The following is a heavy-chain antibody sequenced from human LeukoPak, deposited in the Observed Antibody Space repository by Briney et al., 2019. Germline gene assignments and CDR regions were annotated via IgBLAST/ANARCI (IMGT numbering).Heavy chain of an antibody. Sequence: GGSHTLFCAGSGFTFRSYWMSLVRQAQGIRPASAASLTQQGTELQSVGSVKGRFTISRDNAENSLFLQMNSLRAEDTAVYYCARVAVAATGAFDIWGQGTMVTVSS. CDR3: ARVAVAATGAFDI. D-gene: IGHD6-19*01. CDR1: GFTFRSYW. V-gene: IGHV3-7*04. CDR2: LTQQGTEL. J-gene: IGHJ3*02.